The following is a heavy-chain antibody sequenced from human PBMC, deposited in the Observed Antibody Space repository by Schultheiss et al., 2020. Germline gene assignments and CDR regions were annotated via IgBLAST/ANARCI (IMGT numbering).Heavy chain of an antibody. J-gene: IGHJ4*02. D-gene: IGHD3-22*01. CDR2: TRNKANSYTT. Sequence: GESLKISCAASGFTFSDYYMSWIRQAPGKGLEWVGRTRNKANSYTTEYASSVKGRFTISRDDSKNSLYLQMNSLKTEDTAVYYCAKEGVTMIEHGIDYWGQGTLVTVSS. V-gene: IGHV3-72*01. CDR1: GFTFSDYY. CDR3: AKEGVTMIEHGIDY.